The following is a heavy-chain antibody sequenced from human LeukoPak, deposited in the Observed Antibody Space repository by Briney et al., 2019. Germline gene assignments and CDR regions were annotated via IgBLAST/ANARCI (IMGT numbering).Heavy chain of an antibody. J-gene: IGHJ4*02. CDR3: ARGWGYFDY. CDR2: IYYSVST. V-gene: IGHV4-59*01. D-gene: IGHD1-26*01. Sequence: SETLSLTCTVSGGSISSYYWSWIRQPPGKGLEWIGYIYYSVSTNYNPSLKSRVTISVDTSKNQFSLKLSSVTAADTAVYYCARGWGYFDYWGRGTLVTVSS. CDR1: GGSISSYY.